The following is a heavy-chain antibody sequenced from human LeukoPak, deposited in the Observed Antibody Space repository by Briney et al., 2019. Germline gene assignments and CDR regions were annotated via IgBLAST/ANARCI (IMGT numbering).Heavy chain of an antibody. Sequence: PGGSLRLSCAASGFTFSSYAMSWVRQAPGKGLEWVSAISGSGGSTYYADSVKGRFTISRDNSKITLYLQMNSLRAEDTAVYYCAKDKYYYDSSGYPDYWGQGTVVTVSS. D-gene: IGHD3-22*01. CDR2: ISGSGGST. J-gene: IGHJ4*02. V-gene: IGHV3-23*01. CDR3: AKDKYYYDSSGYPDY. CDR1: GFTFSSYA.